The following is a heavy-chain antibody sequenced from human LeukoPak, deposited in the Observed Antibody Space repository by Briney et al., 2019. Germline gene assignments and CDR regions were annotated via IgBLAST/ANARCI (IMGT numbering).Heavy chain of an antibody. CDR2: ISGDGGST. CDR1: GFTFDDYA. J-gene: IGHJ4*02. Sequence: PGGSLRLSCAAPGFTFDDYAMHWVRQAPGKGLEWVSLISGDGGSTYYADSVKGRFTISRDNARNSLFLQMNSLRVEDTAVYYCVRDRGWQQFDFWGQGALVTVSS. CDR3: VRDRGWQQFDF. D-gene: IGHD5-24*01. V-gene: IGHV3-43*02.